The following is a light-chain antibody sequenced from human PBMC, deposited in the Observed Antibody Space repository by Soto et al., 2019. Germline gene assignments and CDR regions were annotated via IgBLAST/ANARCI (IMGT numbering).Light chain of an antibody. V-gene: IGLV2-14*01. J-gene: IGLJ1*01. CDR2: EVN. CDR3: SSYTTVDTLVS. Sequence: QSALTQPASVSGSPGQSITISCTGTSSDIGNYHYVSWYQQHPGKAPKLIIYEVNNRPSGVSNRFSGSKSDNTASLTIAGLQAEDEADYYCSSYTTVDTLVSFGTGTKLTVL. CDR1: SSDIGNYHY.